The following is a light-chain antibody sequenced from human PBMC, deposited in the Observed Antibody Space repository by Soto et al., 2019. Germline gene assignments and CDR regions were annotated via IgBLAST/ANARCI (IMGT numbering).Light chain of an antibody. Sequence: EIVLTQSPATLSLSPGERATLSCRASQSVSSYLAWYQQKPGQAPRLLIYDASNRATGIPARFSGSGSGTDFTLTISSLEPEDFAVYYCQQSSNWLLTLGGGTKVDIK. CDR2: DAS. CDR1: QSVSSY. CDR3: QQSSNWLLT. V-gene: IGKV3-11*01. J-gene: IGKJ4*01.